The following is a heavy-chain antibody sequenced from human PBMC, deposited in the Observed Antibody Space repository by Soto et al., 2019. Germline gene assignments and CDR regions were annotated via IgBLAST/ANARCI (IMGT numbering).Heavy chain of an antibody. Sequence: GGSLRLSCAASGFTFSSYAMSWVRQAPGKGLEWVSAISGSGGSTYYADSVKGRFTISRDNSKNTLYLQMNSLRAEDTAVYYCAKDRVEYSSSSEWFDPWGQGTLVTVSS. D-gene: IGHD6-6*01. CDR2: ISGSGGST. CDR1: GFTFSSYA. CDR3: AKDRVEYSSSSEWFDP. V-gene: IGHV3-23*01. J-gene: IGHJ5*02.